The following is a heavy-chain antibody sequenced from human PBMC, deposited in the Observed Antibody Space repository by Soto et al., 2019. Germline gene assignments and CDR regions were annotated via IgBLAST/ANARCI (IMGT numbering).Heavy chain of an antibody. Sequence: GGSLRLSCAASGFTFSSYSMNWVRQAPGKGLEWVSYISSSSSTIYYADSVKGRFTISRDNAKNSLYLQMNSLRDEDTAVYYCASPLGQDYGDYGYYYYYGMDVWGQGTTVTVSS. D-gene: IGHD4-17*01. V-gene: IGHV3-48*02. CDR1: GFTFSSYS. J-gene: IGHJ6*02. CDR2: ISSSSSTI. CDR3: ASPLGQDYGDYGYYYYYGMDV.